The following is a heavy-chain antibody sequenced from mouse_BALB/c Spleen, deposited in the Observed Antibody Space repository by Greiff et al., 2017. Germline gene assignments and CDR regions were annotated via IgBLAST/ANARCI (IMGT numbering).Heavy chain of an antibody. CDR2: ILPGSGST. Sequence: QVQLQQSGAELMKPGASVKISCKATGYTFSSYWIEWVKQRPGHGLEWIGEILPGSGSTNYNEKFKGKATFTADTSSNTAYMQLSSLTSEDSAVYYCAREGGQLGLHAYWGQGTLVTVSA. CDR3: AREGGQLGLHAY. V-gene: IGHV1-9*01. J-gene: IGHJ3*01. D-gene: IGHD3-2*01. CDR1: GYTFSSYW.